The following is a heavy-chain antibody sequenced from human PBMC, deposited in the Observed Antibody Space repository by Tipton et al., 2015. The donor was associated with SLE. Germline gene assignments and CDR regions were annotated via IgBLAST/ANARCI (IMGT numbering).Heavy chain of an antibody. J-gene: IGHJ4*02. V-gene: IGHV4-59*11. CDR3: TRRVREDYFDY. D-gene: IGHD5-24*01. CDR2: IYYSGST. CDR1: GGSISSHY. Sequence: TLSLTCTVSGGSISSHYWSWIRQPPGKGLEWIGYIYYSGSTYYNPSLKSRVTISVDTSKNQFSLKLSSVTAADTAVYYCTRRVREDYFDYWGQGTLVTVSS.